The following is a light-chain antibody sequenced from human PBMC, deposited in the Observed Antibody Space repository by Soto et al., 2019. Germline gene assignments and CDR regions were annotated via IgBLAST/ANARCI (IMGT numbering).Light chain of an antibody. CDR3: QKYNSAPPYT. CDR1: QGISNY. V-gene: IGKV1-27*01. J-gene: IGKJ2*01. Sequence: DIQMTQSPSSLSASVGDRVTITCRASQGISNYLAWYQQKPGKVPKLLIYAASTLQSGVPSRFSGSGSGTDFTLTISSLQPEDVATYCCQKYNSAPPYTFGQGTKLEIK. CDR2: AAS.